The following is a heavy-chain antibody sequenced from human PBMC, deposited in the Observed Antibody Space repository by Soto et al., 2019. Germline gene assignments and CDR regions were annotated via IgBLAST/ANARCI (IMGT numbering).Heavy chain of an antibody. CDR1: GFTFTSSA. Sequence: VASVKVSCKASGFTFTSSAMQWVRQARGQRLEWIGWIVVGSGNTNYAQKFQERVTITRDMSTSTAYMELSSLRSEDTAVYYCAAAGLRYFDLFDYWGQGTLVTVSS. V-gene: IGHV1-58*02. CDR3: AAAGLRYFDLFDY. D-gene: IGHD3-9*01. CDR2: IVVGSGNT. J-gene: IGHJ4*02.